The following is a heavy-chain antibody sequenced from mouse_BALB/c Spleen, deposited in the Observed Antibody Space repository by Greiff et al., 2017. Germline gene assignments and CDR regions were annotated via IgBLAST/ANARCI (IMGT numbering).Heavy chain of an antibody. Sequence: EVKLEESGAELVKPGASVKLSCTASGFNIKDTYMHWVKQRPEQGLEWIGRIDPANGNTKYDPKFQGKATITADTSSNTAYLQLSSLTSEDTAVYYCARHDGPFAYWGQGTLVTVSA. CDR3: ARHDGPFAY. CDR2: IDPANGNT. V-gene: IGHV14-3*02. D-gene: IGHD2-3*01. CDR1: GFNIKDTY. J-gene: IGHJ3*01.